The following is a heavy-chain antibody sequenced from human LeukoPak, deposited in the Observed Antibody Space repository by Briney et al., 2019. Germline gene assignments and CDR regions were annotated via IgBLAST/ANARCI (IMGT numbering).Heavy chain of an antibody. CDR3: SVFYTQNLRPFDF. CDR1: GGAGDAFSHYA. V-gene: IGHV1-69*01. J-gene: IGHJ4*02. D-gene: IGHD2/OR15-2a*01. CDR2: IVPSFGPA. Sequence: SVKVSCKASGGAGDAFSHYAITWVRQAPRQGLEWMGGIVPSFGPANYAQRFRGRVTITADEAANTVFMEMTNLRSEDTAIYYCSVFYTQNLRPFDFWGQGTLVSVSS.